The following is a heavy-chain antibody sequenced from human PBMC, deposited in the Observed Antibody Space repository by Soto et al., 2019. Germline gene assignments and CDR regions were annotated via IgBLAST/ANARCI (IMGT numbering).Heavy chain of an antibody. CDR1: GGSISSGGYY. J-gene: IGHJ4*02. D-gene: IGHD2-15*01. Sequence: SETLSLTCTVSGGSISSGGYYWSWIRQHPGKGLEWIGYIYYSGSTYYNPSLKSRVTISVDTSKNQFSLKLSSVTAADTAVYYCARDYCSGGSCFDYWGQGTLVTVSS. V-gene: IGHV4-31*03. CDR3: ARDYCSGGSCFDY. CDR2: IYYSGST.